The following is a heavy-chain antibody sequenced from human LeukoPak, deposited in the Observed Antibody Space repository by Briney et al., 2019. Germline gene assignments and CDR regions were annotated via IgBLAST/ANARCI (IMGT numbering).Heavy chain of an antibody. CDR3: ATATTVTSSFDY. V-gene: IGHV3-21*01. Sequence: GGSLRLSCAASGFTFSNCNMNWVRQAPGKGLEWVSSISSSSSYIYYADSVKGRFTISRDNAKNSLYLQMSSLRAEDTAVYYCATATTVTSSFDYWGQGTLVTVSS. CDR2: ISSSSSYI. CDR1: GFTFSNCN. J-gene: IGHJ4*02. D-gene: IGHD4-17*01.